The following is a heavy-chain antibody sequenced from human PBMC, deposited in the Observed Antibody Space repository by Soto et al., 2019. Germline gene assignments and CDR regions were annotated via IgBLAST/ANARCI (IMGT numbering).Heavy chain of an antibody. CDR3: AKDGWGLRYFDNDAFDI. D-gene: IGHD3-9*01. Sequence: GGSLRLSCAASGFTFSSYGMHWVRQAPGKGLEWVAVISYDGSNKYYADSVKGQFTISRDNSKNTLYLQMNSLRAEDTAVYYCAKDGWGLRYFDNDAFDIWGQGTMVTVSS. J-gene: IGHJ3*02. V-gene: IGHV3-30*18. CDR2: ISYDGSNK. CDR1: GFTFSSYG.